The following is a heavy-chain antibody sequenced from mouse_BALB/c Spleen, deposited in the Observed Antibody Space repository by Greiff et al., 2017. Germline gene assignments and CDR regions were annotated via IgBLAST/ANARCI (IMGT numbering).Heavy chain of an antibody. D-gene: IGHD2-3*01. CDR2: INPYNGAT. V-gene: IGHV1-31*01. J-gene: IGHJ2*01. CDR1: GYSFTGYY. Sequence: VQLQQSGPELVKPGASVKISCKASGYSFTGYYMHWVKQSHVKSLEWIGRINPYNGATSYNQNFKDKASLTVDKSSSTAYMELHSLTSEDSAVYYCARREGYYLYYFDYWGQGTTLTVSS. CDR3: ARREGYYLYYFDY.